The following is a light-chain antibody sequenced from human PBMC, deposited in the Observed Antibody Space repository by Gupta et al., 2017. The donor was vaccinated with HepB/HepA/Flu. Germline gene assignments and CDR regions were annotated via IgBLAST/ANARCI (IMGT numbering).Light chain of an antibody. Sequence: IVLTQSPATLSLSPGERATLSCRASQSVSSYLAWYQQKPGQAPRLLIYDASGRATGIPARFSGSGSGTDFTLTISSLEPEDFAVYYCQQRSSRPLTFGRGTXVEIK. V-gene: IGKV3-11*01. CDR2: DAS. CDR1: QSVSSY. CDR3: QQRSSRPLT. J-gene: IGKJ4*02.